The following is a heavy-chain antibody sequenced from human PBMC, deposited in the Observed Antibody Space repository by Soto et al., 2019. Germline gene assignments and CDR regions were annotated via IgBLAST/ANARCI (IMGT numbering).Heavy chain of an antibody. CDR3: ARSGEHPLDY. CDR2: STHTGNT. D-gene: IGHD1-26*01. J-gene: IGHJ4*02. CDR1: CYSFPHYV. V-gene: IGHV1-18*01. Sequence: GXSVKVSFKTSCYSFPHYVINWVRQAPGHGLEWMGFSTHTGNTNYAQNFQGRVVLTTDTSTSTAYMEVTSLRSDDTAVYYCARSGEHPLDYWGQGTPVTVSS.